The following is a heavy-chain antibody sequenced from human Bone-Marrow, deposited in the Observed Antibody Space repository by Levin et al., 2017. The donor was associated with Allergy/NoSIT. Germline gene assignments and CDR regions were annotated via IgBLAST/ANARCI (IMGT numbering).Heavy chain of an antibody. J-gene: IGHJ2*01. V-gene: IGHV3-53*01. CDR3: ATWRFGENWYFAV. D-gene: IGHD3-10*01. Sequence: GGSLRLSCAASGFAVSGNYISGVRQAPGKGLEGVSSIYRGGGTYYADSVKSRFSVSRDNHRNIVYLQINSLRADDTAVYYCATWRFGENWYFAVLGRGTLVTVSS. CDR1: GFAVSGNY. CDR2: IYRGGGT.